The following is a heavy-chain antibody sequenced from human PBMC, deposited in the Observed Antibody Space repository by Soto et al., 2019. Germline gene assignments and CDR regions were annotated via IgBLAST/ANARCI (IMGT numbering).Heavy chain of an antibody. J-gene: IGHJ2*01. CDR1: GFTFSTYG. CDR3: GKEQRADTAIAWCFDL. D-gene: IGHD2-21*01. CDR2: ISYDGSNT. Sequence: QVQLVESGGGVVQPGRSLRLSCAASGFTFSTYGMHWVRQTPGKGLEWVALISYDGSNTLYSDSVKGRFTISRDNSKKTLYLHMSSLSAEDTAVYYCGKEQRADTAIAWCFDLWGRGTLVTVSS. V-gene: IGHV3-30*18.